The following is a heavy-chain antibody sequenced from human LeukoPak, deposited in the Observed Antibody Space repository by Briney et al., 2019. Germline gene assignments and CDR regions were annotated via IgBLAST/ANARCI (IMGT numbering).Heavy chain of an antibody. V-gene: IGHV3-7*01. CDR3: AGGQGWHFDL. D-gene: IGHD2-15*01. J-gene: IGHJ2*01. CDR2: VKHDGTEE. Sequence: GGSLRLSCAAFGITFSSLWMSRFRQAPGKGLEWVADVKHDGTEEHYVASVKGRFTISRDNAKLYLQMNSLRAEDTAMYYCAGGQGWHFDLWGRGTLITVSS. CDR1: GITFSSLW.